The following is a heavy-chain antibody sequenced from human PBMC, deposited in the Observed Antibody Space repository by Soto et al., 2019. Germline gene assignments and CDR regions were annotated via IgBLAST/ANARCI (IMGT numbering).Heavy chain of an antibody. CDR2: IYYSGST. V-gene: IGHV4-59*01. Sequence: SETLSLTCTVSGGSISSYYWSWIRQPPGKGLEWIGYIYYSGSTNYNPSLKSRVTISVDTSKNQFSLKLSSVTAADTAVYYCARDPEGYYYGSGTKVPYYMDVWGKGTTVTVSS. D-gene: IGHD3-10*01. CDR1: GGSISSYY. J-gene: IGHJ6*03. CDR3: ARDPEGYYYGSGTKVPYYMDV.